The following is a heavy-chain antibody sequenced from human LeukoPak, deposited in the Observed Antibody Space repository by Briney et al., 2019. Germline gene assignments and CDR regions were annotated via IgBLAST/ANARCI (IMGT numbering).Heavy chain of an antibody. D-gene: IGHD6-13*01. CDR1: GYTFTSYD. CDR2: MNPNSGNT. J-gene: IGHJ4*02. V-gene: IGHV1-8*03. CDR3: ARSVGYSRSDY. Sequence: ASVKVSCKASGYTFTSYDINWVRQATGQRLEWMGWMNPNSGNTGYAQKFQGRVTITRNTSISTAYMELSSLRSEATAVYCCARSVGYSRSDYWGQGTLVTVSS.